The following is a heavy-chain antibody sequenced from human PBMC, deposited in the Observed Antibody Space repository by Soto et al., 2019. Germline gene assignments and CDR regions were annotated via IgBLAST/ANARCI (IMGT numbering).Heavy chain of an antibody. CDR3: ARHILTVAANYFDY. J-gene: IGHJ4*02. CDR2: IDPSDSYT. V-gene: IGHV5-10-1*01. CDR1: GDNYTSYW. Sequence: PVEALKISGRVSGDNYTSYWSSGVRERPGKGLEWMGRIDPSDSYTNYSPSFQGHVTISADKSISTAYLQWSSLKASDTAMYYCARHILTVAANYFDYWGQGPLVTVSS. D-gene: IGHD6-19*01.